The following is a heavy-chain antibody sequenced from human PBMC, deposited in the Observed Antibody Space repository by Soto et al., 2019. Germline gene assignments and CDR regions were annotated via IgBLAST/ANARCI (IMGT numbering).Heavy chain of an antibody. CDR1: GGTFNNYA. Sequence: SVKVSCKASGGTFNNYAISWVRQAPGQGLEWMGGIIPVFDTTNYAQKFQGRVTITADESTSTAYMELSSLRSEDTGIYYCARAGDGYTLGWLDPCGQGTLVTVSS. J-gene: IGHJ5*02. CDR3: ARAGDGYTLGWLDP. CDR2: IIPVFDTT. D-gene: IGHD5-12*01. V-gene: IGHV1-69*13.